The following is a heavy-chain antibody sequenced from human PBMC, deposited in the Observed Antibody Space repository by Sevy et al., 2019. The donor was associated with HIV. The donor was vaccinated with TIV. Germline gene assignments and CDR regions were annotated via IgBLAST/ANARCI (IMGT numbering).Heavy chain of an antibody. D-gene: IGHD4-17*01. CDR3: ARVPLHGDYGERYYFDY. J-gene: IGHJ4*02. Sequence: ASVKVSCKASGYTFTSYGISWVRQAPGQGLEWMGWISDYNGNTNYAQKLQGRVTMTTDTSTSTAYMELRSLRSDDTAVYYCARVPLHGDYGERYYFDYWGQGTLVTVSS. CDR2: ISDYNGNT. V-gene: IGHV1-18*04. CDR1: GYTFTSYG.